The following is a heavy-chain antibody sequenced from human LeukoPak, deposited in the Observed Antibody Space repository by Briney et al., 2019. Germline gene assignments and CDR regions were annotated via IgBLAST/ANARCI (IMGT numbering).Heavy chain of an antibody. Sequence: PGGSLRLSCAASGFTFDDYAMHWVRHAPGKGLEWVSGISWNSGSIGYADSVKGRFTISRDNAKNSLYLQMNSLRAEDMALYYCAKEGGSGFDYWGQGTLVTVSS. CDR3: AKEGGSGFDY. CDR2: ISWNSGSI. CDR1: GFTFDDYA. D-gene: IGHD3-10*01. J-gene: IGHJ4*02. V-gene: IGHV3-9*03.